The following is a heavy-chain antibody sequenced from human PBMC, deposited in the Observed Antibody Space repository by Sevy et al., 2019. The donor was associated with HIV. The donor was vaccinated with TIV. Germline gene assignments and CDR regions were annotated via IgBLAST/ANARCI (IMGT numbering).Heavy chain of an antibody. CDR1: GYTFTSYG. V-gene: IGHV1-18*01. Sequence: ASVKVSCKASGYTFTSYGISWVRQAPGQRLEWMGWISAYNGNTNYAQKLQGRVTMTTDTSTSTAYMELRSLRSDDTAVYYGARDPRGYSSSWYFLDYWGQGTLVTVSS. D-gene: IGHD6-13*01. CDR3: ARDPRGYSSSWYFLDY. CDR2: ISAYNGNT. J-gene: IGHJ4*02.